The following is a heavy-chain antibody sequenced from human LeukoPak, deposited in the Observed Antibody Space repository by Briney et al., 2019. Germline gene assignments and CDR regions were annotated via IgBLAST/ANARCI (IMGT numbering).Heavy chain of an antibody. J-gene: IGHJ6*02. D-gene: IGHD2-21*02. V-gene: IGHV3-9*01. CDR1: GFTFDDNA. CDR3: AKDISCGGDCYSPFRYYYYGMDV. Sequence: GGSLRLSCAASGFTFDDNAMHWVRQAPGKGLEWVSGISWNSGSIGYADSVKGRFTISRDNAKNSLYLQMNSLRAEDTALYYCAKDISCGGDCYSPFRYYYYGMDVWGQGTTVTVSS. CDR2: ISWNSGSI.